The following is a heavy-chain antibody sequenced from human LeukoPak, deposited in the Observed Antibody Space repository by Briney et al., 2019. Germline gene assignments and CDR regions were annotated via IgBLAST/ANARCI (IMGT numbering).Heavy chain of an antibody. CDR2: ISSSSSYI. D-gene: IGHD3-10*01. J-gene: IGHJ3*02. Sequence: GGSLRLSCAASGFSFSSYSMNWVRQAPGKGLQWVSSISSSSSYIYYPDSVEGRFTISRDDAKNSLYLQMNSLRGEDTAVYYCARGDGATPPDAFDIWGQGTMVTVSS. V-gene: IGHV3-21*01. CDR3: ARGDGATPPDAFDI. CDR1: GFSFSSYS.